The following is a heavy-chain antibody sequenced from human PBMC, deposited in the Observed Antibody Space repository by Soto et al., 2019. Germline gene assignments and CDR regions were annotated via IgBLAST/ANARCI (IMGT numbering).Heavy chain of an antibody. V-gene: IGHV4-38-2*01. CDR2: IYHSGST. D-gene: IGHD6-6*01. J-gene: IGHJ4*02. CDR1: GYSISSGYY. Sequence: PSETLSLTCAVSGYSISSGYYWGWIRQPPGKGLEWIGSIYHSGSTYYNPSLKSRVTISVDTSTNQFSLKLSSVTAADTAVYYCARGIIAARQNFDYWGQGSLVTVS. CDR3: ARGIIAARQNFDY.